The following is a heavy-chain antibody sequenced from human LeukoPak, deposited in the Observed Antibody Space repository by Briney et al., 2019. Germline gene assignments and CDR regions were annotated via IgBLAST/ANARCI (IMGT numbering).Heavy chain of an antibody. CDR1: GFTFSSSA. CDR2: INPSGDDT. Sequence: PGGSLRLSCAASGFTFSSSAMSWVRQAPGKGLEWVSAINPSGDDTYYAESVRGRFTISRDNSKNTVYLQMNSLRAEDTAAYYCARQRGYCSSGSCYFDYWGQGILVTVSS. J-gene: IGHJ4*02. V-gene: IGHV3-23*01. CDR3: ARQRGYCSSGSCYFDY. D-gene: IGHD2-15*01.